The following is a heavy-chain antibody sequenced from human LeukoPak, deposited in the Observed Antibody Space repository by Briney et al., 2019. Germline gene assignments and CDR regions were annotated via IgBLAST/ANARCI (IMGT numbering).Heavy chain of an antibody. D-gene: IGHD6-6*01. Sequence: SETLSLTCTVSGYSISSGYYWGWIRPPPGKGLEWIGEINHSGSTNYNPSLKSRVTISVDTSKNQFSLKLSSVTAADTAVYYCASEYSSSSSYWGQGTLVTVSS. CDR2: INHSGST. V-gene: IGHV4-38-2*02. CDR1: GYSISSGYY. CDR3: ASEYSSSSSY. J-gene: IGHJ4*02.